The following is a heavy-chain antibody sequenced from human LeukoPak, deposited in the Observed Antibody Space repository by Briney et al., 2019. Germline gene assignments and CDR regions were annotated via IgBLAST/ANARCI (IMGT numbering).Heavy chain of an antibody. CDR1: GFTFDDYA. CDR3: ARGLTPGVPAAIGSYMDV. CDR2: ISWNSGSI. J-gene: IGHJ6*03. D-gene: IGHD2-2*01. Sequence: GGSLRLSCAASGFTFDDYAMHWVRQAPGKGLEWASGISWNSGSIGYADSVKGRFTISRDNAKNSLYLQMNSLRAEDTALYYCARGLTPGVPAAIGSYMDVWGKGTTVTVSS. V-gene: IGHV3-9*01.